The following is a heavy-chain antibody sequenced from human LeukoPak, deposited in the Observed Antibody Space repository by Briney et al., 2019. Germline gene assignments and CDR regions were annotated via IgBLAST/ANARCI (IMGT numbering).Heavy chain of an antibody. Sequence: GESLKISCKGSGYSFTSYWIGWVRQMPGKGLEWMGIIYPGDSDTRYSPSFQGQVTISAVKSISTAYLQWSSLKASDTAMYYCARQAVVIAPGSWFDPWGQGTLVTVSS. CDR1: GYSFTSYW. J-gene: IGHJ5*02. CDR2: IYPGDSDT. CDR3: ARQAVVIAPGSWFDP. D-gene: IGHD2-21*01. V-gene: IGHV5-51*01.